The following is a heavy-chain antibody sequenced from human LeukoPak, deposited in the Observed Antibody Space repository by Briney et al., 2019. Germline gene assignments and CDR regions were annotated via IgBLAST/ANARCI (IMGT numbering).Heavy chain of an antibody. CDR3: ARDPIPGY. V-gene: IGHV4-59*01. J-gene: IGHJ4*02. D-gene: IGHD2-21*01. CDR2: IYYSGST. CDR1: GVSISSYY. Sequence: PSETLSLTCTVSGVSISSYYWSWIRQPPGKGLEWIGYIYYSGSTNYNPSLKSRVTISVDTSKNQFSLKLSSVTAADTAVYYCARDPIPGYWGQGTLVTVSS.